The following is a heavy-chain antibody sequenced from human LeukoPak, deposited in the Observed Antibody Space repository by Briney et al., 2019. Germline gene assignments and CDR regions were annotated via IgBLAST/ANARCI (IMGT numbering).Heavy chain of an antibody. J-gene: IGHJ4*02. CDR1: GFTFSNYA. V-gene: IGHV3-23*01. CDR3: ATHTGYSSGWHYYFDY. Sequence: GGSLRLSCAASGFTFSNYAMSWIRQAPGKGLEWVSATRGSGGTTYYTDSVKGRFTISGDYSQNTLYLQMNSLRAEDTAVYYCATHTGYSSGWHYYFDYWGQGTLVTVSS. CDR2: TRGSGGTT. D-gene: IGHD6-19*01.